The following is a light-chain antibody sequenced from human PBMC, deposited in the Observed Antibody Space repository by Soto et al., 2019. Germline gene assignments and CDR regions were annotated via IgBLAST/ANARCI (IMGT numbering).Light chain of an antibody. V-gene: IGLV2-14*01. CDR1: SSDVGGYNY. Sequence: QSVLTQPASVSGSPGQSIIISCTGTSSDVGGYNYVSWYQHHPGKAPKLMIYEVSNRPSGVSNRFSGSKSGNTASLTISGLQAEDEADYYCSSYTSDSSVYVLGTGTKLTVL. J-gene: IGLJ1*01. CDR3: SSYTSDSSVYV. CDR2: EVS.